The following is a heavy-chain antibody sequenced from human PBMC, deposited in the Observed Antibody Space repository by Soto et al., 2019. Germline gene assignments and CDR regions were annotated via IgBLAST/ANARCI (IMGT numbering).Heavy chain of an antibody. V-gene: IGHV3-74*01. CDR2: INSDGST. Sequence: GGSLRLSCAASGFTFSSYWMHWVRQAPGKGLVWVSRINSDGSTSYADSVKGRFTISRDNAKNTLYLQMNSLRAEDTAVYYCARGYYGMDVWGQGTTVTVSS. CDR3: ARGYYGMDV. CDR1: GFTFSSYW. J-gene: IGHJ6*02.